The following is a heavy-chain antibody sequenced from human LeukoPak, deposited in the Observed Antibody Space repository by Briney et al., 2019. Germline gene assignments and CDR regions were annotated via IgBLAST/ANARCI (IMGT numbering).Heavy chain of an antibody. CDR3: ARHRPSRDWFDP. CDR1: GDSIGGSDYY. CDR2: IRSGGGT. J-gene: IGHJ5*02. V-gene: IGHV4-39*01. Sequence: SETLSLTCSVSGDSIGGSDYYWDWIRQPPGKELEWIGNIRSGGGTYYVPSLKSRVTMSVDTSKNQFSLNLNSVTAADTAVYYCARHRPSRDWFDPWGQGTLVTVSS.